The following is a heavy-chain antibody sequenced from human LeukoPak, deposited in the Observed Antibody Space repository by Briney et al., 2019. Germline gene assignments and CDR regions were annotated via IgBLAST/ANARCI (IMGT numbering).Heavy chain of an antibody. Sequence: ASVKVSCKASGYTFTSYDINWVRQATGQGLEWMGWMNPNSGNTGYAQKFQGRVTMTRNTSISTAYMELSSLRSEDTAMYYCARVGGSYYGGRIFDYWGQGTLVTVSS. V-gene: IGHV1-8*01. D-gene: IGHD1-26*01. CDR1: GYTFTSYD. J-gene: IGHJ4*02. CDR3: ARVGGSYYGGRIFDY. CDR2: MNPNSGNT.